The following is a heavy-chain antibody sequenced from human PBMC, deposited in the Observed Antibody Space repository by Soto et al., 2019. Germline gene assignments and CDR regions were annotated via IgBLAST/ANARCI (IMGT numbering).Heavy chain of an antibody. CDR3: ASPPGQWLAIDY. J-gene: IGHJ4*02. CDR2: ISSSGSTI. D-gene: IGHD6-19*01. Sequence: GGSLRLSCAASGFTFSGYGMHWVRQAPGKGLEWVSYISSSGSTIYYADSVKGRFTISRDNAKNSLYLQMNSLRAEDTAVYYCASPPGQWLAIDYWGQGTLVTVSS. CDR1: GFTFSGYG. V-gene: IGHV3-48*04.